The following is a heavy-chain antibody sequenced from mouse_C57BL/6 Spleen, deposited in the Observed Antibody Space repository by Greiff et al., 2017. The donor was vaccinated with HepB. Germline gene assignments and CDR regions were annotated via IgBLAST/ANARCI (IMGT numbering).Heavy chain of an antibody. D-gene: IGHD1-1*01. V-gene: IGHV1-26*01. CDR2: INPNNGGT. Sequence: VQLQQSGPELVKPGASVKISCKASGYTFTDYYMNWVKQSHGKSLEWIGDINPNNGGTSYNQKFKGKATLTVDKSSSTAYMELRSLTSEDSAVYYYARIYGSSPAYWGQGTLVTVSA. CDR1: GYTFTDYY. CDR3: ARIYGSSPAY. J-gene: IGHJ3*01.